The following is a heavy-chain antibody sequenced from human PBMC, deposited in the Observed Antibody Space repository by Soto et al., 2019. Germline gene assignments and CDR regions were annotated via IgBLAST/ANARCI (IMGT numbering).Heavy chain of an antibody. Sequence: SETLSLTCTVSGGSISSYYWSWIRQPPGKGLEWIGYIYYSGSTNYSPSLKSRVTISVDTSKNQFSLKLSSVTAADTAVYYCARDGGVTAAIGRGPWFDPWGQGTLVTVSS. CDR2: IYYSGST. V-gene: IGHV4-59*01. CDR1: GGSISSYY. D-gene: IGHD2-2*02. J-gene: IGHJ5*02. CDR3: ARDGGVTAAIGRGPWFDP.